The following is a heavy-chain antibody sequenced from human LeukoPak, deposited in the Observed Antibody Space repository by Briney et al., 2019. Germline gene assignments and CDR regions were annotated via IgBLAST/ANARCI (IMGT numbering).Heavy chain of an antibody. CDR3: ARYASGSYYWFDP. V-gene: IGHV4-59*08. J-gene: IGHJ5*02. CDR2: LYYSGST. Sequence: SETLSLTCTVSGDSVRNYYWSWLRQPPGKGLEWIGYLYYSGSTNYNPSLKSRVTISVDTSKSQFSLKLSSVTTADTALYYCARYASGSYYWFDPWGQGTLVTVSS. CDR1: GDSVRNYY. D-gene: IGHD3-10*01.